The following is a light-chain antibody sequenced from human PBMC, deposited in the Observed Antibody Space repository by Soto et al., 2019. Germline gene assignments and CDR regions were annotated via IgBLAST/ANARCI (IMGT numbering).Light chain of an antibody. Sequence: LLTQAPGTLSLSPGDRATLSCMASQSFGCTSLAWYQQKSGQSPRLLIYGVSERATDIPDRFSGSGSGADFTLTISRLEPEDFAVYFCHQYGTLPLSFGGGTKVEIK. CDR2: GVS. CDR1: QSFGCTS. V-gene: IGKV3-20*01. CDR3: HQYGTLPLS. J-gene: IGKJ4*01.